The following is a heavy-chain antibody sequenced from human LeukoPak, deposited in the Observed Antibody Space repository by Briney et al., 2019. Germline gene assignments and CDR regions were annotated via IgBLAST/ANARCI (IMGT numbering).Heavy chain of an antibody. CDR3: ARDPPRGFGNAFDI. CDR2: LYSSGST. J-gene: IGHJ3*02. D-gene: IGHD2-15*01. Sequence: GGSLRLSCAASGFTFSSYAMHWVRQAPGKGLEWVAVLYSSGSTRYAESVKGRFTISRDNSENTLYLQMNSLGVEDTAMYFCARDPPRGFGNAFDIWGQGTMVTVSP. CDR1: GFTFSSYA. V-gene: IGHV3-53*01.